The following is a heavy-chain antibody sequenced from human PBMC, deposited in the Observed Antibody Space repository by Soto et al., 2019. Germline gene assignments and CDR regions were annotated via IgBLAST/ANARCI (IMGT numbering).Heavy chain of an antibody. CDR3: ARDCSGDTCFTGMDV. CDR2: ISGRGYI. D-gene: IGHD2-15*01. V-gene: IGHV3-21*01. Sequence: GGSLRVSFSASGYSLADYTLNSVRGAPGNWLEWVSSISGRGYISYAESLRGRVTISRDNAKKSLYLQIISLRAEDAAVYYCARDCSGDTCFTGMDVWALGTTVTVSS. CDR1: GYSLADYT. J-gene: IGHJ6*02.